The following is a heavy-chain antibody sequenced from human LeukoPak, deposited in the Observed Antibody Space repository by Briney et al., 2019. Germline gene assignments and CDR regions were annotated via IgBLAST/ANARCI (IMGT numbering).Heavy chain of an antibody. CDR1: GFTFSNYW. D-gene: IGHD5-18*01. J-gene: IGHJ5*02. V-gene: IGHV3-7*05. CDR2: INPGGSET. CDR3: AKTFRYGYDH. Sequence: GGSLRLSCAVSGFTFSNYWMTWVRQAPGKGLEWVANINPGGSETYHVDSVRGRFTISRDNAKNSLFLQMDSLRAEDTAVYYCAKTFRYGYDHLGQGTLVTVSS.